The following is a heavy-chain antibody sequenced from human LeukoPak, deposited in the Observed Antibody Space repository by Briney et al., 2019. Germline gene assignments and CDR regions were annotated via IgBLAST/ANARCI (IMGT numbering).Heavy chain of an antibody. CDR3: ARDITLLTMYSGTYPPYGLDV. CDR1: GYTFTSYD. J-gene: IGHJ6*02. CDR2: MNPNSGNT. Sequence: ASVKVSCKASGYTFTSYDINWVRQATGQGLEWMGWMNPNSGNTGYAQKFQGRVTMTRNTSISTAYMELSSLRSEDTAVFYCARDITLLTMYSGTYPPYGLDVWGQGTTVTVSS. D-gene: IGHD1-26*01. V-gene: IGHV1-8*01.